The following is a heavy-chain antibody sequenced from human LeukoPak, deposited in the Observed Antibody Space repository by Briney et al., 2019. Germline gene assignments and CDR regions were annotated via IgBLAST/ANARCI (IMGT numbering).Heavy chain of an antibody. CDR1: GFTFSSYA. CDR3: AKDQISSHYDFWSGYSNYFDY. D-gene: IGHD3-3*01. Sequence: GRSLRLSCAASGFTFSSYAMSWVRQAPGKGLEWVSAISGSGGSTYYADSVKGRFTISRDNSKNTLYLQMNSLRAEDTAVYYCAKDQISSHYDFWSGYSNYFDYWGQGTLVTVSS. J-gene: IGHJ4*02. CDR2: ISGSGGST. V-gene: IGHV3-23*01.